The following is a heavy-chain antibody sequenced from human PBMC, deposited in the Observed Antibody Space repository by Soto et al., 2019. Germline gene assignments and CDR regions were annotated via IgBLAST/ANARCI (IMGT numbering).Heavy chain of an antibody. CDR1: GXTVSSYA. Sequence: GSLRLACAASGXTVSSYAMGWVRQAPGKGLEWVSAIIGSGGSTYYADSVKGRFTISRYNSNNTLYLQMNSLRAEDTAVYYCATTVTPESYYYYGMDVWGQGTTGTVSS. V-gene: IGHV3-23*01. CDR2: IIGSGGST. D-gene: IGHD4-17*01. J-gene: IGHJ6*02. CDR3: ATTVTPESYYYYGMDV.